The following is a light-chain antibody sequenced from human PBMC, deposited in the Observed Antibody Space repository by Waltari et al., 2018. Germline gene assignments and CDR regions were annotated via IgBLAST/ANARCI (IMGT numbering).Light chain of an antibody. CDR3: MQGTHYPLT. CDR2: YVS. CDR1: QSLVHSDGRTY. Sequence: DVVMTQSPLSLPVTLGQPASISSRSSQSLVHSDGRTYVNWFQQRPGQSPRRLIYYVSNRDSGVPDRFSGGGSGTDFTLKISRVEAEDVGVYYCMQGTHYPLTFGGGTKVEIK. V-gene: IGKV2-30*02. J-gene: IGKJ4*01.